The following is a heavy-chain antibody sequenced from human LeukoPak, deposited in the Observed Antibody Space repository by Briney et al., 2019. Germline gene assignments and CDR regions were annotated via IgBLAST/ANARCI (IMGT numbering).Heavy chain of an antibody. J-gene: IGHJ6*02. CDR1: SDSISSYY. Sequence: SETLSLTCTVSSDSISSYYWSWIRQPPGKGLEWIGYIYYSGSTNYNPSLRSRVTISVDTSKSQFSLNLSSVTAADTAVYYCARASDYGDHGGHYYYYGVDVWGQGTTVTVSS. CDR3: ARASDYGDHGGHYYYYGVDV. V-gene: IGHV4-59*01. D-gene: IGHD4-17*01. CDR2: IYYSGST.